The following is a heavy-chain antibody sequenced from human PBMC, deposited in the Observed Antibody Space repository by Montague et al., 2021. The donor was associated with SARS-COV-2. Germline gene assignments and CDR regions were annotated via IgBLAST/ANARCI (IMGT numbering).Heavy chain of an antibody. CDR3: AKDRCKGLVNYCYFDY. CDR1: GFTFSSYA. CDR2: ISGSGYRT. J-gene: IGHJ4*02. D-gene: IGHD3/OR15-3a*01. V-gene: IGHV3-23*01. Sequence: SLRLSCAASGFTFSSYAMSWVRQAPGKGLEWVSAISGSGYRTYYADSVKGRFTTSRDNSKSTLYLQMNSLRAEDTAVYYCAKDRCKGLVNYCYFDYWGQGTLVTVST.